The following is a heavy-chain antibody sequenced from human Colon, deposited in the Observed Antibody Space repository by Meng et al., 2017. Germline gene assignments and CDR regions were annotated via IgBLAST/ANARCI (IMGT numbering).Heavy chain of an antibody. Sequence: QVPLHESGPGLVRPSDDLALGCTVSGGSIKSGGYHWSWVRQHPGKGLEYIGFMSDSGTTDYNPSLRSRVSISEIGSSKNQFSLTLRSVTAADTATYFCARDTLYGTDYWGQGVLVTVSS. V-gene: IGHV4-31*03. J-gene: IGHJ4*02. D-gene: IGHD4-17*01. CDR3: ARDTLYGTDY. CDR1: GGSIKSGGYH. CDR2: MSDSGTT.